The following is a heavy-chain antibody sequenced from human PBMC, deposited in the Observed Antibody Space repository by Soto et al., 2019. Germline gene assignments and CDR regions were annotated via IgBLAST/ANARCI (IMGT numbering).Heavy chain of an antibody. J-gene: IGHJ6*02. V-gene: IGHV1-69*12. CDR1: GGTFSSYA. Sequence: QVQLVESGAEVKKPGSSVKVSSKASGGTFSSYAISWVRQAPGQGLEWMGGIIPIFGTANYAQKFQGRVTITADESKSTAYMELSSLRSEDTAVYYCVRDGGPYSSGWYVPARDYYYGMDVWGQGTTVTVSS. CDR3: VRDGGPYSSGWYVPARDYYYGMDV. D-gene: IGHD6-19*01. CDR2: IIPIFGTA.